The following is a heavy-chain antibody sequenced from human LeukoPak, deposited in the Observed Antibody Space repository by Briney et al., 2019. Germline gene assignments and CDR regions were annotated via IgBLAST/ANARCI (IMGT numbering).Heavy chain of an antibody. CDR1: GYTFTSYY. V-gene: IGHV7-4-1*02. CDR2: INTNTGNP. Sequence: ASVKVSCKASGYTFTSYYMHWVRQAPGQGLEWMGWINTNTGNPTYAQGFTGRFVFSLDTSVSTAYLQISSLKAEDTAVYYCARGLVYYDSSGYGGFRYWGQGTLVTVSS. D-gene: IGHD3-22*01. J-gene: IGHJ4*02. CDR3: ARGLVYYDSSGYGGFRY.